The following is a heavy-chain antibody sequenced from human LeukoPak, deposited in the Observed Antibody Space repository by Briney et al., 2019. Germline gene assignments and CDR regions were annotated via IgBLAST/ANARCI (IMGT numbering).Heavy chain of an antibody. J-gene: IGHJ3*02. D-gene: IGHD3-9*01. Sequence: GASVKVSRKASGYTFTGYYMHWVRQAPGQGLEWMGWINPNSGGTNYAQKFQGRVTMTRDTSISTAYMELSRLRSDDTAVYYCARVFGNQNYDILTGYYIPSTADAFDIWGQGTMVTVSS. CDR1: GYTFTGYY. CDR2: INPNSGGT. CDR3: ARVFGNQNYDILTGYYIPSTADAFDI. V-gene: IGHV1-2*02.